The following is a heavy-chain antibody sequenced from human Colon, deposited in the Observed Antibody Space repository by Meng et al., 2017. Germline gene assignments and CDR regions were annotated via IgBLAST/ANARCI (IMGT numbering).Heavy chain of an antibody. CDR1: GGSISSNYW. Sequence: QGQVQESGPGLVKPSGTLSLTCAVSGGSISSNYWWSWVRQSPKKGLEWIGEIHHGGTTNYNPSLKSRVTISVDTSNNQFSLMLSSVTAADTAVYYCARIDYGGNGIEKYFFDYWGQGTLVTVSS. CDR2: IHHGGTT. D-gene: IGHD4-23*01. J-gene: IGHJ4*02. CDR3: ARIDYGGNGIEKYFFDY. V-gene: IGHV4-4*02.